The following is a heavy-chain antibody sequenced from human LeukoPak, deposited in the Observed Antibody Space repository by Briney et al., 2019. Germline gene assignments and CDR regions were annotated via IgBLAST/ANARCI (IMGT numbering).Heavy chain of an antibody. V-gene: IGHV1-2*02. D-gene: IGHD3-10*01. CDR1: GYTFTGYH. J-gene: IGHJ2*01. CDR2: INPNSGGT. Sequence: GASVKVSCKASGYTFTGYHMHWVRQAPGQGLEWMGWINPNSGGTNYAQKLQGRVTMTTDTSTSIAHMELRSLRSDDTAVYYCARITMVRGVIFDWYFDLWGGGTLVTVSS. CDR3: ARITMVRGVIFDWYFDL.